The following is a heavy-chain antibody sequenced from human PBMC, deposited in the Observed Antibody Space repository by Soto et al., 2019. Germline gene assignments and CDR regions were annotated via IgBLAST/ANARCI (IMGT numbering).Heavy chain of an antibody. D-gene: IGHD3-22*01. J-gene: IGHJ4*02. CDR2: VFHSGDT. CDR3: TRLIYDSRLNYFYFDL. V-gene: IGHV4-4*02. CDR1: GGSISGRNW. Sequence: QVHLQESGPGLVKPSGTLSLTCVVSGGSISGRNWWSWVRQAPGKGLEWIGEVFHSGDTTYSPSLRSRVSISVYKSKNQFSLNLNSVTAADTAVYYCTRLIYDSRLNYFYFDLWCQGALVTVSS.